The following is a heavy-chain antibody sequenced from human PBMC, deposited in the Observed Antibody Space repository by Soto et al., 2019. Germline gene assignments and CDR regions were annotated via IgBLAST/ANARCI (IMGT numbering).Heavy chain of an antibody. CDR3: ARVYSGSYSDS. CDR1: GGSVSSGSYY. D-gene: IGHD1-26*01. CDR2: IYYSGST. V-gene: IGHV4-61*03. Sequence: SETLSLTCTVSGGSVSSGSYYWSWIRQPPGKGLEWIGYIYYSGSTNYNPSLKSRVTISVDKSKKYFSLNLTSVTAADTAVYYCARVYSGSYSDSWGQGTLVTVSS. J-gene: IGHJ4*02.